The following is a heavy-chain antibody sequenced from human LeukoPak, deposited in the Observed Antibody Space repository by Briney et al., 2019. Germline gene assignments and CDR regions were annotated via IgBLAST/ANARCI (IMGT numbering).Heavy chain of an antibody. CDR2: IYHSGST. J-gene: IGHJ4*02. CDR3: ARMMVGSNFAPHYFDY. D-gene: IGHD4-11*01. CDR1: GGSISSGSYY. Sequence: PSETLSLTCTVSGGSISSGSYYWSWIRQPPGKGLEWIGYIYHSGSTYYNPSLRSRVTISVDRSRNQFSLKLTSVTAADTAVYYCARMMVGSNFAPHYFDYWGQGTLVTVSS. V-gene: IGHV4-30-2*01.